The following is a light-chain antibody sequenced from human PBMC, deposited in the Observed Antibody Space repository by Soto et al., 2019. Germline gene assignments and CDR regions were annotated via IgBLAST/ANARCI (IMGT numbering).Light chain of an antibody. V-gene: IGLV6-57*01. CDR3: QSYDSSNQV. CDR2: EDN. J-gene: IGLJ3*02. CDR1: SGSIASNY. Sequence: NFMLTQPHSVSESPGKTVTISCTRSSGSIASNYVQWYQQRPGSSPTTVMYEDNQRPSGVPHRFSGSIDSSSNSASLTISGLKTEDEADCYCQSYDSSNQVFGGGTKLTVL.